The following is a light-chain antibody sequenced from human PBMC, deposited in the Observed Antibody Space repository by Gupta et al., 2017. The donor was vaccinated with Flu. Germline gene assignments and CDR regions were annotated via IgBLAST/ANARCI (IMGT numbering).Light chain of an antibody. J-gene: IGKJ5*01. CDR1: QSVSDC. CDR3: QQRRDWPSIT. Sequence: EIVLTQSPATLSLSPGENVTLSCRASQSVSDCLAWYQQKPGQAPRLLIYDASNRATGVPVRFSGSGSGTDFTLTISSLEPEDFAVYYCQQRRDWPSITFGQGTRLQI. V-gene: IGKV3-11*01. CDR2: DAS.